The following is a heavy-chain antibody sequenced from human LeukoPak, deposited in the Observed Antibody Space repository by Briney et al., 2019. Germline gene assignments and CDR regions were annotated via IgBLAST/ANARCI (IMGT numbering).Heavy chain of an antibody. Sequence: GGSLRLSCAASGFTVSSNYMSWVRQAPGKGLEWVSVIYSGGVTYYADSVKGRFTISRDNSMNTLYLRMNSLRAEDTAVYFCARLGWYYYDSSGYYFDYWGQGTLVTVSS. V-gene: IGHV3-66*01. CDR1: GFTVSSNY. CDR2: IYSGGVT. J-gene: IGHJ4*02. CDR3: ARLGWYYYDSSGYYFDY. D-gene: IGHD3-22*01.